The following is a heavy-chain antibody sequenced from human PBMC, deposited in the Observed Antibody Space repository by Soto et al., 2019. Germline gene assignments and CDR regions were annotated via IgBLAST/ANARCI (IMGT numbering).Heavy chain of an antibody. D-gene: IGHD2-2*01. CDR1: GGTFSSYA. CDR2: IIPIFGTA. Sequence: SVKVSCKASGGTFSSYAISWVRQAPGQGLEWMGGIIPIFGTANYAQKFQGRVTITADKSTSTAYMELSSLRSEDTAVYYCARELVPATGYDASDSWGQGTMVTVS. V-gene: IGHV1-69*06. J-gene: IGHJ3*02. CDR3: ARELVPATGYDASDS.